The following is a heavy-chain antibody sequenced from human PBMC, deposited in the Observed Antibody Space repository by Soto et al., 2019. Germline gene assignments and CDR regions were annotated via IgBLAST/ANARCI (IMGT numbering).Heavy chain of an antibody. CDR2: IWYDVSNK. CDR1: GFTFSSYG. Sequence: QVQLVESGGGVVQPGRSLRLSCAASGFTFSSYGMHWVRQAPGKGLEWVAVIWYDVSNKYYADSVKGRFTISRDNSKKTLYLQLNRLRAEDTAVYYCAIDHDSRGYPSVLFYLWGRGTLVTVSS. V-gene: IGHV3-33*01. CDR3: AIDHDSRGYPSVLFYL. J-gene: IGHJ2*01. D-gene: IGHD3-22*01.